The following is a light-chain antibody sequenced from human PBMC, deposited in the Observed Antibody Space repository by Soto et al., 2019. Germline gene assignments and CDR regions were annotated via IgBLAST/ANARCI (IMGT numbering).Light chain of an antibody. Sequence: DIVMTQSPLTLCVSPGESATLSCRASQSVGTSLAWYQQKPGQAPRLLIYGASNRATGIPDRFSGSGSGTDFTLTISKLEPEDFAVYHCQQYGGSPRTFGQGTKVDIK. V-gene: IGKV3-20*01. CDR3: QQYGGSPRT. CDR1: QSVGTS. CDR2: GAS. J-gene: IGKJ1*01.